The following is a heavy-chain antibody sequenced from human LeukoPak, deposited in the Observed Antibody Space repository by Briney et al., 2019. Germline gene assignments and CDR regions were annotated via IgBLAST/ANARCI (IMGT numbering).Heavy chain of an antibody. CDR3: ARIPVVVPAATYGMDV. CDR2: IYYSGST. D-gene: IGHD2-2*01. J-gene: IGHJ6*02. Sequence: SETLSLTCTVSGGSISGYYWSWIRQPPGKGLEWIGYIYYSGSTNYNPSLKSRVTISVDTSKNQFSLKLSSVTAADTAVYYCARIPVVVPAATYGMDVWGQGTTVTVSS. CDR1: GGSISGYY. V-gene: IGHV4-59*01.